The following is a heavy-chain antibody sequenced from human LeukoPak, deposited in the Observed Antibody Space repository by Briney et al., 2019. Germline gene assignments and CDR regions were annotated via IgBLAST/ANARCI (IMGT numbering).Heavy chain of an antibody. Sequence: SETLSLTCTVSGGSISSSSYYWGWIRQPPGKGLEWIGSIYYSGSTYYNPSLKSLVTISVDTSKNQFSLKLSSVTAADTAVYYCASRTETTDAFDIWGQGTMVTVSS. V-gene: IGHV4-39*07. CDR1: GGSISSSSYY. CDR3: ASRTETTDAFDI. D-gene: IGHD1/OR15-1a*01. CDR2: IYYSGST. J-gene: IGHJ3*02.